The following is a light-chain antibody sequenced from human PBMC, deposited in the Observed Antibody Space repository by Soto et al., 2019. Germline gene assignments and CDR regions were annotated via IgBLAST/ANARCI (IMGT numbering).Light chain of an antibody. CDR2: EAS. J-gene: IGKJ5*01. V-gene: IGKV3-11*01. Sequence: IVLTQSPATLSLSPWERATLSCRASQSVSSYLAWYQQKPGQAPRLLIYEASNRATGSPARFSGSGSGTDFTLTISSLEPEDVAVYYCQQRSNWPITFGQGTRLEIK. CDR1: QSVSSY. CDR3: QQRSNWPIT.